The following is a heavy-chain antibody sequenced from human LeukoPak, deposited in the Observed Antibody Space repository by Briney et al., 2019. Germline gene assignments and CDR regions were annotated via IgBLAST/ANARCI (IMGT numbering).Heavy chain of an antibody. V-gene: IGHV4-34*01. CDR2: INHSGST. CDR3: ARPMVRGQEYFQH. CDR1: GGSFSGYY. D-gene: IGHD3-10*01. J-gene: IGHJ1*01. Sequence: SETLSLTXAVYGGSFSGYYWSWIRQPPGKGLEWIGEINHSGSTNYNPSLKSRVTVSVDTSKNQFSLKLSSVTAADTAVYYCARPMVRGQEYFQHWGQGTLVTVSS.